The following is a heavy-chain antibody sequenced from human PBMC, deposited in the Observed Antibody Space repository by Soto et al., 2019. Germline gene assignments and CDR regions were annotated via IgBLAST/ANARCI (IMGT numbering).Heavy chain of an antibody. CDR3: ARQTTPGGLIAVAGDDAFDI. CDR1: GGSISSSSYY. V-gene: IGHV4-39*01. J-gene: IGHJ3*02. D-gene: IGHD6-19*01. CDR2: IYYSGST. Sequence: LSLTCTVSGGSISSSSYYWGWIRQPPGKGQEWIGSIYYSGSTYYNPSLKSRVTISVDTSKNQFSLKLSSVTAADTAVYYCARQTTPGGLIAVAGDDAFDIWGQGTMVTVSS.